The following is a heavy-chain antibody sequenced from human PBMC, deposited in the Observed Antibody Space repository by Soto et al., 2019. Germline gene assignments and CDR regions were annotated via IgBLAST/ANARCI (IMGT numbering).Heavy chain of an antibody. D-gene: IGHD2-8*01. V-gene: IGHV1-69*12. Sequence: QVQLVQSGAEVKKPGSSVKVSCKASGGSFKTFAISWVRQAPGQGLEWMGGIIPVFGRVTYAQNFQGKVTIIADDSATTGYLDLTLVRTDDTDAYCRADLSRVSCIPTACPPDYWGQGALITASS. CDR2: IIPVFGRV. CDR1: GGSFKTFA. CDR3: ADLSRVSCIPTACPPDY. J-gene: IGHJ4*02.